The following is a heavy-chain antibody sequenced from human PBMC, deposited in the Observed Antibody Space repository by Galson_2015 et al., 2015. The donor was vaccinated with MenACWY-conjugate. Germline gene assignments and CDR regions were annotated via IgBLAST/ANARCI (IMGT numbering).Heavy chain of an antibody. V-gene: IGHV3-30*04. CDR1: GFTFSSYA. CDR3: AGTNYYGSGSYPTEFDY. CDR2: ISYDGSNK. Sequence: CLRLSCAASGFTFSSYAMHWVRQAPGKGLEWVAVISYDGSNKYYADSVKGRLTISRDNSKNTLYLQMNSLTAEDTAVYYCAGTNYYGSGSYPTEFDYWGQGTLVTVSA. D-gene: IGHD3-10*01. J-gene: IGHJ4*02.